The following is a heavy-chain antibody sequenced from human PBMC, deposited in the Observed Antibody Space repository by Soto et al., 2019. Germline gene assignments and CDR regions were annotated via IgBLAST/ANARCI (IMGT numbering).Heavy chain of an antibody. CDR2: IQSGGST. V-gene: IGHV3-66*01. D-gene: IGHD2-15*01. CDR1: GFTVTSKT. Sequence: DVQLVESGGGLVQPGGSLTLSCAGSGFTVTSKTMSWVRQAPGKGLEWVSLIQSGGSTFYAYSVKGRFSISRANSKNTVNLQMNSPRAADTAVDYFARDVVHCSGGRCYGAPMDVWGKGNTVTVSS. J-gene: IGHJ6*01. CDR3: ARDVVHCSGGRCYGAPMDV.